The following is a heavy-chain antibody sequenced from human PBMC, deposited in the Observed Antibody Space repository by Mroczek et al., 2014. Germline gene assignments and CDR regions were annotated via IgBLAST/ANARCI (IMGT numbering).Heavy chain of an antibody. J-gene: IGHJ3*02. CDR2: INPNSGGT. CDR1: GYTFTGYY. D-gene: IGHD5-18*01. Sequence: GKKPGASVKVSCKASGYTFTGYYMHWVRQAPGQGLEWMGWINPNSGGTNYAQKFQGRVTMTRDTPISTAYMELSRLRSDDTAVYYCARPTSGYSYGYRDAFDIVGPRDNGHRLF. CDR3: ARPTSGYSYGYRDAFDI. V-gene: IGHV1-2*02.